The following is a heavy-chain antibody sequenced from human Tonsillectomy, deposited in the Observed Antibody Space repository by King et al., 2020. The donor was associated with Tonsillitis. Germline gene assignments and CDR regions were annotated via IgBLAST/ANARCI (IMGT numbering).Heavy chain of an antibody. D-gene: IGHD2-8*01. CDR1: GYTFTGYF. J-gene: IGHJ2*01. V-gene: IGHV1-2*02. CDR3: ARNGWFFDL. CDR2: INPSGGDT. Sequence: QLVQSGAEMKKPGASVKVSCTASGYTFTGYFMHWVRQAPGQGLEWMGYINPSGGDTTYAQQFQGRVTMTRDTSISTVYMELSRLTSDDTAVYYCARNGWFFDLWGRGTLLTVSS.